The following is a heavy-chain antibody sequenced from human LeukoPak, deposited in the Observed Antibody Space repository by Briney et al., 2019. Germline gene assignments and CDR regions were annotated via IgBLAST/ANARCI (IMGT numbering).Heavy chain of an antibody. CDR3: ARIDYYYYYGMDV. Sequence: NWVRQAXGQGLEWMGWMNPNSGNTGYAQKFQGRVTMTRNTSISTAYMELSSLRSEDTAVYYCARIDYYYYYGMDVWGQGTTVTVSS. J-gene: IGHJ6*02. CDR2: MNPNSGNT. V-gene: IGHV1-8*01.